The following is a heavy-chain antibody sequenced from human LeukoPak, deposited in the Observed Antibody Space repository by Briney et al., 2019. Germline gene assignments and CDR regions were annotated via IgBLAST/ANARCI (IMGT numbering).Heavy chain of an antibody. J-gene: IGHJ4*02. V-gene: IGHV3-21*01. CDR1: GFTFSSYS. Sequence: GGSLRLSCAASGFTFSSYSMNWVRQAPGKGLEWVSSISSSSSYIYYADSVKGRFTISRDNAKNSLYLRMNSLRAEDTAVYYCAREASSGTTEYYFDYWGQGTLVTVSS. CDR3: AREASSGTTEYYFDY. D-gene: IGHD1-1*01. CDR2: ISSSSSYI.